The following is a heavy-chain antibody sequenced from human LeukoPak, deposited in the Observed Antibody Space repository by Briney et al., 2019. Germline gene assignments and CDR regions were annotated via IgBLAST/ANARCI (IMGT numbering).Heavy chain of an antibody. Sequence: GTSVKVSCKASGFTFTSSAAQWVRQTRGQRLEWIGWIVVGSGNTNYAQKFQERVTITRDMSTSTAYMELSSLRSEDTAVYYCAADRDSVDYWGQGTLVTVS. CDR1: GFTFTSSA. J-gene: IGHJ4*02. CDR2: IVVGSGNT. V-gene: IGHV1-58*01. CDR3: AADRDSVDY. D-gene: IGHD2-21*02.